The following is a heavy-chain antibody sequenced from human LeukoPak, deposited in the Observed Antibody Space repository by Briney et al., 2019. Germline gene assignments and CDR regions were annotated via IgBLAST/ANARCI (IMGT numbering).Heavy chain of an antibody. D-gene: IGHD3-10*01. CDR3: VRVYYYGSGRVDP. Sequence: PSQTLSLTCAVSGGSISSGGYSWSWIQQPPGKGLEWIRYIYHSGSTYYSPSLKSRVTISVDRSKNQFSLKLSSGTAADTAVYYGVRVYYYGSGRVDPWGQGTLVTVSS. CDR2: IYHSGST. V-gene: IGHV4-30-2*01. J-gene: IGHJ5*02. CDR1: GGSISSGGYS.